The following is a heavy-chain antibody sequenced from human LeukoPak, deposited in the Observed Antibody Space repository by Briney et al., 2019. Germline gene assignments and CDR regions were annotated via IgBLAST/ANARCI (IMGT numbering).Heavy chain of an antibody. J-gene: IGHJ4*02. Sequence: ALVKVSCKVSGYTLTELSMHWVRQAPGKGLEWMGGFDPEDGETIYAQKFQGRVTMTEDTSTDTAYMELRSLRSDDTAVYYCARTNVYYYASSDYYPYFDYWAQGTLVTVSS. D-gene: IGHD3-22*01. CDR3: ARTNVYYYASSDYYPYFDY. V-gene: IGHV1-24*01. CDR2: FDPEDGET. CDR1: GYTLTELS.